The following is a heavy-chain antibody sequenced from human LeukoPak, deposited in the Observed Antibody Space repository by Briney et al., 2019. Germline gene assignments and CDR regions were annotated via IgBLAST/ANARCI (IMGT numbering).Heavy chain of an antibody. CDR2: IYHSGST. J-gene: IGHJ5*02. CDR3: ARAPGYCSGGSCWFDP. D-gene: IGHD2-15*01. CDR1: GGSISSGGYS. Sequence: SGTLSLTCAVSGGSISSGGYSWSWIRQPPGKGLEWIGYIYHSGSTYYNPSLKSRVTISVDRSKNQFSLKLSSVTAADTAVYYCARAPGYCSGGSCWFDPWGQGTLVTVSS. V-gene: IGHV4-30-2*01.